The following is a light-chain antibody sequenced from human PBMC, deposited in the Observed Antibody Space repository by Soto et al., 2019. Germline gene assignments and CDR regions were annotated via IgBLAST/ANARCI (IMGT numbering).Light chain of an antibody. Sequence: EIVLTQSPGTLSLSPGERATLSCRASQSVSSSFLAWYQQKPGQAPRLLIYGASSRATGIPHKFSGSGSGTDFTLTISRLEPEDFAVYYCQQYGSSPCTFGQGTKLEIK. J-gene: IGKJ2*02. CDR1: QSVSSSF. CDR3: QQYGSSPCT. V-gene: IGKV3-20*01. CDR2: GAS.